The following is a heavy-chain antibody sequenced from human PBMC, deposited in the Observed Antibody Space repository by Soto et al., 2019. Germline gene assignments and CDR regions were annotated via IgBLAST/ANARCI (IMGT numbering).Heavy chain of an antibody. J-gene: IGHJ3*02. CDR3: ARDEGYYDSSGYYHADAFDI. CDR1: GYTFTSYA. Sequence: SVRVSCKASGYTFTSYAMHWVRQAPGQRLEWMGWINAGNGNTKHSQKFQGRVTITRDTSASTAYMELSSLRSEDTAVYYCARDEGYYDSSGYYHADAFDIWGQGTMVTVSS. CDR2: INAGNGNT. D-gene: IGHD3-22*01. V-gene: IGHV1-3*01.